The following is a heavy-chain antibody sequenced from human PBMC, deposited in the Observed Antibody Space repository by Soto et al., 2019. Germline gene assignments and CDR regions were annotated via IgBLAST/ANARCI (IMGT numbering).Heavy chain of an antibody. Sequence: SETLSLTCTVSGGSISSGGYYWSWIRQHPGKGLEWIGYIYYSGSTYYNPSLKSRVTISVDTSKNQFSLKLSSVTAADTAVYYCATFWSGYPYYFDYWGQGTLVTVSS. CDR3: ATFWSGYPYYFDY. CDR1: GGSISSGGYY. D-gene: IGHD3-3*01. CDR2: IYYSGST. J-gene: IGHJ4*02. V-gene: IGHV4-31*03.